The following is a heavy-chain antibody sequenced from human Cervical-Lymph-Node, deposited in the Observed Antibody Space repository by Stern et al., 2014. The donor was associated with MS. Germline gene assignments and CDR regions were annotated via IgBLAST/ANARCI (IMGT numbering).Heavy chain of an antibody. CDR2: ISPMFGRA. D-gene: IGHD2-21*02. V-gene: IGHV1-69*01. J-gene: IGHJ4*02. CDR1: GGTFSTHV. Sequence: VQLVQSGAEVKKPGSSVRVSCKASGGTFSTHVISWIRQAPGQGLEWMGGISPMFGRAGYAQKFQGRLRITADESTTTAHMEFSSLTSEDVAVYYCAKERGDSFDFATWGQGTLVTVSS. CDR3: AKERGDSFDFAT.